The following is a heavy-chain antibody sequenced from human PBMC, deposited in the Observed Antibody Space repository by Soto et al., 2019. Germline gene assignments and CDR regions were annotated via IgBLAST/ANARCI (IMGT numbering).Heavy chain of an antibody. Sequence: GGSLRLSCAASGFTFSSYGMHWVRQAPGKGLEWVAVIWYDGSNKYYADSVKGRFTISRDNSKNTLYLQMNSLRAEDTAVYYCASEMATIPQGFDYWGQGTLVTVSS. J-gene: IGHJ4*02. V-gene: IGHV3-33*01. CDR2: IWYDGSNK. CDR3: ASEMATIPQGFDY. CDR1: GFTFSSYG. D-gene: IGHD5-12*01.